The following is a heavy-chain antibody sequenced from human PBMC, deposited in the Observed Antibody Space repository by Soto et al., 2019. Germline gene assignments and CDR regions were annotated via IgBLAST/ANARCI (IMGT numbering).Heavy chain of an antibody. Sequence: SETLSLTCTVSGGSVSSGSYYWSWLRQPPGKGLEWIGYIYYSGSTNYNPSLKSRVTISVDTSKNQFSLQLTSVTAADTAVYFCARSEATALDFWGQGILVTVSS. J-gene: IGHJ4*02. V-gene: IGHV4-61*01. CDR1: GGSVSSGSYY. CDR2: IYYSGST. CDR3: ARSEATALDF.